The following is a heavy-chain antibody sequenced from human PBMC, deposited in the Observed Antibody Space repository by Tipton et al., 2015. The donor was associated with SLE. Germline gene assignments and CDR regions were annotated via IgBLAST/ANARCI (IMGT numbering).Heavy chain of an antibody. D-gene: IGHD3-16*01. CDR3: ARQRTIGGKDYGMDV. J-gene: IGHJ6*02. V-gene: IGHV4-61*02. CDR2: ISSTGHT. Sequence: TLSLTCTVSGDSISSSNYYWTWIRQPAGVGLEWIGRISSTGHTSYNPSLESRVTISVDTSKNQFSLKLSSVTAADTALYYCARQRTIGGKDYGMDVWGQGTTVTVSS. CDR1: GDSISSSNYY.